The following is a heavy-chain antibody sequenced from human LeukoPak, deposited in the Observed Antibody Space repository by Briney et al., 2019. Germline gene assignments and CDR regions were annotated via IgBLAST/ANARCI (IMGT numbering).Heavy chain of an antibody. CDR2: IYYSGST. J-gene: IGHJ2*01. V-gene: IGHV4-39*07. D-gene: IGHD2-2*01. CDR1: GGSISSSSYY. Sequence: SETLSLTCTVSGGSISSSSYYWGWIRQPPGKGLEWIGSIYYSGSTYYNPSLKSRVTISVHTSKNQFSLKLSSVTAADTAVYYCARGPAVVVVPAAANWYFDLWGRGTLVTVSS. CDR3: ARGPAVVVVPAAANWYFDL.